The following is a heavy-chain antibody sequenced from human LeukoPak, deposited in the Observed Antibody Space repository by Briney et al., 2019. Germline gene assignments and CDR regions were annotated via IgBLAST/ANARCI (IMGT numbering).Heavy chain of an antibody. V-gene: IGHV3-7*04. J-gene: IGHJ4*02. Sequence: GGSLRLSCAASGFTFSSYAMSWVRQAPGKGLEWVANIKQDGSDKNVDSVKGRFTISRDNAKNSLYLQMNSLRADDTAVYYCSRGPLPVTYSYDYWGQGTLVTVSS. CDR3: SRGPLPVTYSYDY. CDR1: GFTFSSYA. CDR2: IKQDGSDK. D-gene: IGHD5-18*01.